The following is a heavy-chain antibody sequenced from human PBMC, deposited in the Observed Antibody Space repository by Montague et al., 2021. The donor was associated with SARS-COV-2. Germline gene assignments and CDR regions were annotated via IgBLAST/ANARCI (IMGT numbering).Heavy chain of an antibody. CDR1: GGSISSYY. CDR3: ARDFDY. Sequence: SETRSLTCTVSGGSISSYYWSWIRQPPGKGLEWIGYMYYSGSTNYNPSLKSRVTPSVDTSKNRFSLKLSSVTAADTAVYYCARDFDYWGQGTLVTVSS. CDR2: MYYSGST. V-gene: IGHV4-59*13. J-gene: IGHJ4*02.